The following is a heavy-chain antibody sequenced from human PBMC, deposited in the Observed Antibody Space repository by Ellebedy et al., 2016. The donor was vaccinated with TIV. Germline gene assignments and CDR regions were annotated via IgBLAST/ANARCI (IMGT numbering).Heavy chain of an antibody. J-gene: IGHJ4*02. D-gene: IGHD2-2*01. CDR3: AASESADSDY. Sequence: MPSETLSLTCTVSAASISNYYCTWIRQPPGKGLEWIGHMYYSGRSNYNPSLKSRVTMSIDTSKNQFSLKMGSVTAAEKAVYYCAASESADSDYWGPGTLVTVSS. CDR2: MYYSGRS. CDR1: AASISNYY. V-gene: IGHV4-59*01.